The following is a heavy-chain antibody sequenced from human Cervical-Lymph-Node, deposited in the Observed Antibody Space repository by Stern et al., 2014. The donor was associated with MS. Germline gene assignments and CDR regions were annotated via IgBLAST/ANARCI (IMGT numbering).Heavy chain of an antibody. V-gene: IGHV2-5*02. J-gene: IGHJ4*02. Sequence: QITLKESGPTQVKPTQTLTLTCTFSGFSLRNTGVGVGWIRQPPGKALEWLALIYWDDDKRYSPSLESRLTIAKDSSKNQVVLTMTNVDPVDTATYFCAHIDYYYDQGERYYFDYWGQGTLVTVSS. D-gene: IGHD3-22*01. CDR2: IYWDDDK. CDR1: GFSLRNTGVG. CDR3: AHIDYYYDQGERYYFDY.